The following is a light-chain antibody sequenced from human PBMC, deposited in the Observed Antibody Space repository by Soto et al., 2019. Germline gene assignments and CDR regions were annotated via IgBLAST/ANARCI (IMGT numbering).Light chain of an antibody. J-gene: IGKJ2*01. CDR1: QSVSSTY. CDR2: GAS. CDR3: QRYDISPFP. Sequence: EIVLTQSPGTLSLSPGERATLSCRASQSVSSTYLAWYQQKPGQAPRLLIYGASSRATGIPDRFSGSGSGTDFTLTISRLEPEEFAVYYCQRYDISPFPFGQGTKLEIK. V-gene: IGKV3-20*01.